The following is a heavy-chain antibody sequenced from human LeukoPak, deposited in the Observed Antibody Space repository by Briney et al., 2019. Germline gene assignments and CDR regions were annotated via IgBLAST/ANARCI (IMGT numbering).Heavy chain of an antibody. Sequence: GASVKVSCKASGGTFISHAISWVRQAPGQGLEWMGGIIPVFGTANYAQKFQGRVTITADESTSTAYMELSSLRSEDTAVYYCARDRYFDWFDPWGQGTLVTVSS. CDR1: GGTFISHA. CDR3: ARDRYFDWFDP. D-gene: IGHD3-9*01. V-gene: IGHV1-69*13. J-gene: IGHJ5*02. CDR2: IIPVFGTA.